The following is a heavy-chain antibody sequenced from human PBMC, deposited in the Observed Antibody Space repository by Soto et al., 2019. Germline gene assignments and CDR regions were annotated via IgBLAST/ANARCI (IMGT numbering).Heavy chain of an antibody. CDR1: GFAFNNYG. J-gene: IGHJ4*01. CDR2: ISKSDYT. CDR3: ASEHSIIIPEVSDF. V-gene: IGHV3-21*01. D-gene: IGHD3-22*01. Sequence: GGSLRLSCTVSGFAFNNYGINWVRQAPGKGLEWVSSISKSDYTYYSDSVKGRFTVSRDNAKNSVSLQMNTLRVEDTAVYYCASEHSIIIPEVSDFWGLRTLVTVSS.